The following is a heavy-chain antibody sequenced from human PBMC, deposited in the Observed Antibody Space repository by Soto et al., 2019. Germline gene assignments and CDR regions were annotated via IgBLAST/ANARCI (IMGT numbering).Heavy chain of an antibody. CDR1: GGTFSSYG. CDR2: IIPIFGTA. Sequence: QVQLVQSGAEVKKPGSSVKVSCKASGGTFSSYGISWVRQAPGQGLEWTGGIIPIFGTANYPQKFQGRVTITADESTSTGYMELSSLRSEDTAVYYCARGQGYYHGSGYYDVLYYFDYWGQGTLVTVSS. V-gene: IGHV1-69*01. D-gene: IGHD3-22*01. J-gene: IGHJ4*02. CDR3: ARGQGYYHGSGYYDVLYYFDY.